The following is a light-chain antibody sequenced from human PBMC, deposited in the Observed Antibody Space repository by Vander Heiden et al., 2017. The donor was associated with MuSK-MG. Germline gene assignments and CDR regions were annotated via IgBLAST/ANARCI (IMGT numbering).Light chain of an antibody. J-gene: IGLJ1*01. CDR3: QVWDNGDRNYV. CDR2: DST. Sequence: SYALTQPPSVSVAPGQAARITCGGNDIGSKNVHWYQQKAGQAPVVVAHDSTDRPSGIPERFSGSNSGNTATLTISRVEAGDEADYFCQVWDNGDRNYVFGTGTKVTVL. V-gene: IGLV3-21*02. CDR1: DIGSKN.